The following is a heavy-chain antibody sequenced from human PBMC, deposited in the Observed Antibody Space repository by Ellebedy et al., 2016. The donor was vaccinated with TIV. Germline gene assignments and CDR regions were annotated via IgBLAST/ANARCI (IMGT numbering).Heavy chain of an antibody. V-gene: IGHV1-46*01. Sequence: ASVKVSCXASGYTFTSYYMHWVRQAPGQGLEWMGIINPSGGSTSYAQKFQGRVTMTRDTSTSTVYMELSSLRSEDTAVYYCARASSIVGATALGYFDYWGQGTLVTVSS. CDR1: GYTFTSYY. CDR3: ARASSIVGATALGYFDY. CDR2: INPSGGST. J-gene: IGHJ4*02. D-gene: IGHD1-26*01.